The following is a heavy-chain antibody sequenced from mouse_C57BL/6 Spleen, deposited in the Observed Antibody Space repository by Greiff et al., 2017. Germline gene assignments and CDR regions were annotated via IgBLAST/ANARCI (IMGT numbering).Heavy chain of an antibody. CDR1: GYTFTSYW. CDR3: ARLPYYGSSYWYFDV. Sequence: QVQLQQSGAELVKPGASVKMSCKASGYTFTSYWITWVKQRPGQGLEWIGDIYPGSGSTNYNEKFKSKATMTVDTSSSTAYLQLSSLTSADSAVYDCARLPYYGSSYWYFDVWGTGTTVTVSS. D-gene: IGHD1-1*01. V-gene: IGHV1-55*01. CDR2: IYPGSGST. J-gene: IGHJ1*03.